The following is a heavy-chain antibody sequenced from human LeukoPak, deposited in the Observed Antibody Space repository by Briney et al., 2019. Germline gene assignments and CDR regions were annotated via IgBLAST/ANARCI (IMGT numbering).Heavy chain of an antibody. CDR2: IIPIFGTA. V-gene: IGHV1-69*05. CDR3: ATDRLVWFGEYRDY. J-gene: IGHJ4*02. D-gene: IGHD3-10*01. CDR1: GGTFSSYA. Sequence: SVKVSCKASGGTFSSYAISWVRQAPGQGLEWMGGIIPIFGTANYAQKFQGRVTITTDESTSTAYMELSSLRSEDTAVYYCATDRLVWFGEYRDYWGQGTLVTVSS.